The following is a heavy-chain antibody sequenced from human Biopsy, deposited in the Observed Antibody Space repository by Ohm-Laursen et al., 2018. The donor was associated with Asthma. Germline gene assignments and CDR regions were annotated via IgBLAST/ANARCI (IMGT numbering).Heavy chain of an antibody. J-gene: IGHJ4*02. Sequence: SLRLSCAASGFMFRSFGMHWVRQAPGKGLEWVAVISYDGNHKFYDDSVKGRFTISRDNSKNTLYLQMNSLRTEDTAVYYCAKWRGYSGHDNDYWGQGTLVIVSS. CDR1: GFMFRSFG. CDR2: ISYDGNHK. CDR3: AKWRGYSGHDNDY. D-gene: IGHD5-12*01. V-gene: IGHV3-30*18.